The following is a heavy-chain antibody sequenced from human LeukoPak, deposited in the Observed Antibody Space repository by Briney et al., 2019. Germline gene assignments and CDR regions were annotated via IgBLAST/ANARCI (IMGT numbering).Heavy chain of an antibody. CDR2: IYSAGGT. Sequence: GGSLRLSCAAFGFTVSSNQMSWVRQAPGKGLEWVPLIYSAGGTHYVDSVKGRFTISRDNSKNTLYLQMDNLRAEDTAVYYCATGLYSSSWYYHWGQGTLVTVSS. V-gene: IGHV3-53*01. J-gene: IGHJ5*02. CDR3: ATGLYSSSWYYH. D-gene: IGHD6-13*01. CDR1: GFTVSSNQ.